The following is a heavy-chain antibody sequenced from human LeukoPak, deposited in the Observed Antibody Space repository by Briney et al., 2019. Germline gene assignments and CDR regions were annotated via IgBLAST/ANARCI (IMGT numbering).Heavy chain of an antibody. D-gene: IGHD6-6*01. J-gene: IGHJ4*02. CDR2: ISWNSGSI. CDR1: GFTFDDYA. V-gene: IGHV3-9*01. CDR3: AKSPYSSSSQGLIDY. Sequence: GRSLRLSCAASGFTFDDYAMHWVRQAPGKGLEWVSGISWNSGSIGYADSVKGRFTISRDNAKNSLYLQMNSLRAEDTALYYCAKSPYSSSSQGLIDYWGQGTLVTVPS.